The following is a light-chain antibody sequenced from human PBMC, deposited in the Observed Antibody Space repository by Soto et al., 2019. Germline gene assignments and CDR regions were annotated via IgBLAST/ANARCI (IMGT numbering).Light chain of an antibody. J-gene: IGLJ2*01. V-gene: IGLV2-14*01. CDR3: SSYTTSSTLVG. CDR1: SSDVGGYNF. CDR2: EVS. Sequence: QSVLTQPASVSGSPGQSITFSCTGTSSDVGGYNFVSWYQHHPGKAPKLIIYEVSNRPSGVSNRFSASKSGNTASLTISGLQAEDEADYYCSSYTTSSTLVGFGGGTKLTVL.